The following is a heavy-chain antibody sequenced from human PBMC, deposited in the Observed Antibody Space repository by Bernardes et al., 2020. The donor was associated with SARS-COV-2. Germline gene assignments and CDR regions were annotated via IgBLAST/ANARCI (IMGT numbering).Heavy chain of an antibody. V-gene: IGHV3-7*01. Sequence: GGSLRLSCAASGFTFSIYWMSWVRQAPGKGLEWVANIKQDGSEKYYVDSVKGRFTISRDNAKNSLYLQMNSLRAEDTDVYYCARDRRPYYYDSSGYYRGREDYY. CDR2: IKQDGSEK. J-gene: IGHJ6*01. D-gene: IGHD3-22*01. CDR3: ARDRRPYYYDSSGYYRGREDYY. CDR1: GFTFSIYW.